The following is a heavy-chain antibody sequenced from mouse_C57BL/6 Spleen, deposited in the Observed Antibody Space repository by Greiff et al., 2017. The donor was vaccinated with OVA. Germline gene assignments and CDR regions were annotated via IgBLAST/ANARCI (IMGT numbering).Heavy chain of an antibody. CDR1: GFTFSDYY. V-gene: IGHV5-12*01. D-gene: IGHD1-1*01. J-gene: IGHJ3*01. Sequence: DVKLVESGGGLVQPGGSLKLSCAASGFTFSDYYMYWVRQTPEKRLEWVAYISNGGGSTYYPDTVKGRFTISRDNAKNTLYLQMSRLKSEDTAMYYCARPPYYSYWGQGTLVTVSA. CDR3: ARPPYYSY. CDR2: ISNGGGST.